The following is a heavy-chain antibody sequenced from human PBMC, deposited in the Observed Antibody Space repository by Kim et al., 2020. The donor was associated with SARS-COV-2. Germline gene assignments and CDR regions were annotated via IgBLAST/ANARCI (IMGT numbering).Heavy chain of an antibody. J-gene: IGHJ3*02. Sequence: GESLKISCKGSGYSFTSYWIGWVRQMPGKGLEWMGIIYPGDSDTRYSPSFQGQVTISADKSISTAYLQWSSLKASDTAMYYCARQGDGYNYVFAFDIWGQGTMVTVSS. V-gene: IGHV5-51*01. CDR2: IYPGDSDT. CDR3: ARQGDGYNYVFAFDI. CDR1: GYSFTSYW. D-gene: IGHD5-12*01.